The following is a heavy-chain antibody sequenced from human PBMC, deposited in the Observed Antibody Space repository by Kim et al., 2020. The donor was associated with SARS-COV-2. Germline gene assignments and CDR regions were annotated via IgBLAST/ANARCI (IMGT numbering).Heavy chain of an antibody. D-gene: IGHD3-3*01. V-gene: IGHV3-9*01. Sequence: ADPVKGRFTVSRDNAKNSLYLQMNSLRTEDTALYYCAKELLRFYHSGMDVWGQGTTVTVSS. J-gene: IGHJ6*02. CDR3: AKELLRFYHSGMDV.